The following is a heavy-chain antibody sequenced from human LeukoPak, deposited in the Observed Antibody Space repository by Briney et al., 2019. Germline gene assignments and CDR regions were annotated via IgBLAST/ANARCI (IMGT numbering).Heavy chain of an antibody. CDR3: ARDFSGYDYYYYYMDV. CDR2: ISSSSSYI. Sequence: GGSLRLSCAASGFTFSSYSMNWVRQAPGKGLEWVSSISSSSSYIYYADSVKGRFTISRDNAKNSLYLQMNSLRAEDTAVYYCARDFSGYDYYYYYMDVWGKGTTVTVSS. J-gene: IGHJ6*03. CDR1: GFTFSSYS. D-gene: IGHD5-12*01. V-gene: IGHV3-21*01.